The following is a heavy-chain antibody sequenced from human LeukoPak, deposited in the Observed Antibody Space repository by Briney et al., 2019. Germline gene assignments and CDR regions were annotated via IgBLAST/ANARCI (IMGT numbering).Heavy chain of an antibody. D-gene: IGHD6-19*01. CDR1: RFTFSSYN. V-gene: IGHV3-21*01. J-gene: IGHJ4*02. Sequence: GGSLRLSCAASRFTFSSYNMNWVRQAPGKGLEWFSSISSSSSYLYYADSVKGRFPISRVNAKNSLYLQMNSLRAEDTAVYYCAKGSRYSSGWYDPFDYWGQGTLVTVSS. CDR2: ISSSSSYL. CDR3: AKGSRYSSGWYDPFDY.